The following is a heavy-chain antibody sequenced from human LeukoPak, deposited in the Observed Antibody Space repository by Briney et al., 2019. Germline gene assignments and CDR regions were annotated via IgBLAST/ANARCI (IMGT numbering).Heavy chain of an antibody. J-gene: IGHJ5*02. CDR3: ARTENWFDP. CDR2: IYYSGST. Sequence: SETLSLTCTVSGGSIGSGGYYWSWIRQHPGRGLEWIGYIYYSGSTDYNPSLKSRVTISVDTSKNHFSLNLSSVTAADTAVYYCARTENWFDPWGQGILVTVSS. CDR1: GGSIGSGGYY. V-gene: IGHV4-31*03.